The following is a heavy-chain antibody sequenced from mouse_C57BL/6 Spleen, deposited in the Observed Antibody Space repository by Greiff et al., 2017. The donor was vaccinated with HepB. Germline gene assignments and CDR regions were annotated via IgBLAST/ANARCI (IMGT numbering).Heavy chain of an antibody. CDR2: IRSKSNNYAT. CDR1: GFSFNTYA. J-gene: IGHJ3*01. V-gene: IGHV10-1*01. Sequence: EVQVVESGGGLVQPTGSLKLSCAASGFSFNTYAMNWVRQAPGKGVEWVARIRSKSNNYATYYADSVKDRFTISRDDSESMLYLQMNNLKTEDTAMYYCVSHQWFAYWGQGTLVTVSA. CDR3: VSHQWFAY.